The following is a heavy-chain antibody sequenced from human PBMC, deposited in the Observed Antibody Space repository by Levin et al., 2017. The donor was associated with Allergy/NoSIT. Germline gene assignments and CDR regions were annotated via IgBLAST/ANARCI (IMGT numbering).Heavy chain of an antibody. CDR3: AKDFLKGTMVRGDTIGYGMDG. V-gene: IGHV3-30*18. CDR2: ISYDGSNK. D-gene: IGHD3-10*01. J-gene: IGHJ6*02. Sequence: GGSLRLSCAASGFTFSSYGMHWVRQAPGKGLEWVAVISYDGSNKYYADSVKGRFTISRDNSKNTLYLQMNSLRAEDTAVYYCAKDFLKGTMVRGDTIGYGMDGWGQGTTVTVSS. CDR1: GFTFSSYG.